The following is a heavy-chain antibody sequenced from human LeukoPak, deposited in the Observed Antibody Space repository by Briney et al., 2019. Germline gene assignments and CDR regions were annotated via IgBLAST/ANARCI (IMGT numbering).Heavy chain of an antibody. CDR2: ISAYNGNT. V-gene: IGHV1-18*01. D-gene: IGHD4-23*01. CDR3: ATVPDAEEQDLGTPPYYFDY. Sequence: ASVKVSCKASGYTFTSYGISWVRQAPGQGLEWMGWISAYNGNTNYAQKLQGRVTMTEDTSTDTAYMELSSLRSEDTAVYYCATVPDAEEQDLGTPPYYFDYWGQGTLVTVSS. J-gene: IGHJ4*02. CDR1: GYTFTSYG.